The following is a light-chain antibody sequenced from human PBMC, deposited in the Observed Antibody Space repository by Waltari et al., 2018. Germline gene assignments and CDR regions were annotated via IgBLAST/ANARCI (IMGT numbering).Light chain of an antibody. CDR2: QDT. CDR3: QAWDSSTVV. CDR1: KLGNKY. J-gene: IGLJ2*01. Sequence: SYELTQPPSVSVSPGQPARITCSGDKLGNKYASWYQQKPGQSPVLVIYQDTKRPSGIPERFSGSNSGNTATLTISGTQAMDEADYYCQAWDSSTVVFGGGTKLTVL. V-gene: IGLV3-1*01.